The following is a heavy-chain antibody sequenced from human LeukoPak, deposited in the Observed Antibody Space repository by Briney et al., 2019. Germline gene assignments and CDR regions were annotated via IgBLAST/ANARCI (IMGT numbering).Heavy chain of an antibody. D-gene: IGHD4-17*01. J-gene: IGHJ6*02. V-gene: IGHV3-53*01. Sequence: PGGSLRLSCAASGFTVSSNYMSWVRQAPGKGLEWVSVIYSGGSTYYADSVKGRFTISRDNSKNTLYLQMNSLRAEDTAVYYCARDKVTTSAYYYYCGMDVWGQGTTVTVSS. CDR2: IYSGGST. CDR1: GFTVSSNY. CDR3: ARDKVTTSAYYYYCGMDV.